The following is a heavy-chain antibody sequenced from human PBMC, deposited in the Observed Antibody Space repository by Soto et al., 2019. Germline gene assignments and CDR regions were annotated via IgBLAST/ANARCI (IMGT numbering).Heavy chain of an antibody. Sequence: PSETLSLTCAVSGYSISSGYYWGWIRQTPGKGLEWIGSIHQSGTTYYNPSLKSRVTISVDTSKNQFSLKLSSVTAADTAVYYCARDGPWYYGSGRGYYYYGMDVWGQGTTVTVSS. D-gene: IGHD3-10*01. CDR1: GYSISSGYY. V-gene: IGHV4-38-2*02. CDR2: IHQSGTT. CDR3: ARDGPWYYGSGRGYYYYGMDV. J-gene: IGHJ6*02.